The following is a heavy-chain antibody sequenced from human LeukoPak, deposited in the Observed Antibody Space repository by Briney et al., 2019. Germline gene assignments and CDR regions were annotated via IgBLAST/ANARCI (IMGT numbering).Heavy chain of an antibody. D-gene: IGHD6-13*01. J-gene: IGHJ6*02. V-gene: IGHV4-34*01. CDR2: INHSGST. CDR1: GGSFSGYY. Sequence: PSETLSLTCAVYGGSFSGYYWSWIRQPPGKGLEWIGEINHSGSTNYNPSLKSRVTISVDTSKNQFSLKLSSVTAADTAVYYCARPPAAGLYYYYGMDVWGQGTTVTVSS. CDR3: ARPPAAGLYYYYGMDV.